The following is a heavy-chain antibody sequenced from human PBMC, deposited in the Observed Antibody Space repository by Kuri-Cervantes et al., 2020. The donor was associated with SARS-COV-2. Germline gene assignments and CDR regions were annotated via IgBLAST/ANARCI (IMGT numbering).Heavy chain of an antibody. J-gene: IGHJ6*03. CDR2: ISAYNGNT. Sequence: ASVKVSCKASGYTFTSYGISWVRQAPGQGLEWMGWISAYNGNTNYAQKLQGRVTMTTDTSTSTAYTELRRLRSDDTAVYYCARSRHCSSTSCYGGYYIDVWGKGTAVTVSS. CDR1: GYTFTSYG. D-gene: IGHD2-2*01. CDR3: ARSRHCSSTSCYGGYYIDV. V-gene: IGHV1-18*01.